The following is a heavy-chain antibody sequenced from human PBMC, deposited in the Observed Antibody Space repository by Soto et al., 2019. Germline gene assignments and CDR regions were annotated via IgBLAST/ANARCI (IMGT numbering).Heavy chain of an antibody. Sequence: EVQLVETGGGLIQPGGSLRLSCAASGYTVSSNYMSWVRQAPGKGLEWVSVIYSGGSTYYADSVKGRFTISRDNSKNTLYLQMNSLRAEDTAVYYCARPLAALSNYYGMDVWGQGTTVTVSS. J-gene: IGHJ6*02. D-gene: IGHD6-13*01. CDR1: GYTVSSNY. CDR2: IYSGGST. CDR3: ARPLAALSNYYGMDV. V-gene: IGHV3-53*02.